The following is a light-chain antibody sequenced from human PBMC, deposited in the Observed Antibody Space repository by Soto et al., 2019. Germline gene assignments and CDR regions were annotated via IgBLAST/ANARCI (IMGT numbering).Light chain of an antibody. Sequence: QSALTQPASVSGSPGQSITISCTGTSGDVGGYNYVSWYQQHPGKAPKLMIYEVSNRPSGVSNRFSGSKSGNTASLTISGLQAEDEADYYCGSYASNIYVFGTGTKLTVL. V-gene: IGLV2-14*01. J-gene: IGLJ1*01. CDR1: SGDVGGYNY. CDR2: EVS. CDR3: GSYASNIYV.